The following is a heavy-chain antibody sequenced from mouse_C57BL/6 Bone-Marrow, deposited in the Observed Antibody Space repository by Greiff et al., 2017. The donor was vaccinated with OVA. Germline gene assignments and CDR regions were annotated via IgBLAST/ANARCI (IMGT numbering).Heavy chain of an antibody. D-gene: IGHD2-1*01. CDR3: ARPSTMVVFDY. Sequence: QVQLQQPGAELVKPGASVKLSCKASGYTFTSYWMHWVKQRPGQGLEWIGMIHPNSGSTNYNEKFKSKATLTVDKSSSTAYMQLSSLTSEDSAVYYCARPSTMVVFDYWGQGTTLTVSS. J-gene: IGHJ2*01. CDR2: IHPNSGST. V-gene: IGHV1-64*01. CDR1: GYTFTSYW.